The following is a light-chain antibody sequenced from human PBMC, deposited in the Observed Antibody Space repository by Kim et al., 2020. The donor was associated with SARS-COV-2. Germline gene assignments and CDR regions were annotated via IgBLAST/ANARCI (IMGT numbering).Light chain of an antibody. J-gene: IGLJ1*01. CDR2: DVN. CDR1: SSDIGAHNY. CDR3: SSYTTDSTLV. V-gene: IGLV2-14*03. Sequence: QSALTQPASVSGSPGQSVTISCNGTSSDIGAHNYVSWYQQHPGKPPKLVIYDVNNRPSGVSDRFSGSKSGNTASLSIFGLQTEDEADYYCSSYTTDSTLVFGGGTKVTVL.